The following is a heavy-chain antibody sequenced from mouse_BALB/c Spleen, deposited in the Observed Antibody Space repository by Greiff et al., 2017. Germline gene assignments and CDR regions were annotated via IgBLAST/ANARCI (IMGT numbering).Heavy chain of an antibody. D-gene: IGHD2-14*01. J-gene: IGHJ2*01. V-gene: IGHV1-15*01. Sequence: VQLQQSGAELVRPGASVTLSCKASGYTFTDYEMHWVKQTPVHGLEWIGAIDPETGGTAYNQKFKGKATLTADKSSSTAYMELRSLTSEDSAVYYCTRKGVRRPYFDYWGQGTTLTVSS. CDR1: GYTFTDYE. CDR3: TRKGVRRPYFDY. CDR2: IDPETGGT.